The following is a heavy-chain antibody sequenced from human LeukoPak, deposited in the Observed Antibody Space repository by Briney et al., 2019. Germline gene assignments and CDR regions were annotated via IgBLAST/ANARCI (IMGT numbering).Heavy chain of an antibody. Sequence: SIEVACKASGRPFSSYASSWGRQDPGQGLEWMGRIIPILGIANYAQKFQGRVTITADKSTSTAYMELSSLRSEDTAVYYCARWFGELFSWGQGTLVTVSS. D-gene: IGHD3-10*01. V-gene: IGHV1-69*04. CDR2: IIPILGIA. CDR3: ARWFGELFS. J-gene: IGHJ5*02. CDR1: GRPFSSYA.